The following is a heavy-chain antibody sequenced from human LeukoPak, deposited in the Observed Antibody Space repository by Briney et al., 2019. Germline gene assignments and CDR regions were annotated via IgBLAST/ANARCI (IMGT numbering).Heavy chain of an antibody. CDR1: GFTFSSYA. D-gene: IGHD2-21*02. V-gene: IGHV3-23*01. CDR3: AKSGILAYCGGDCYYYFDY. J-gene: IGHJ4*02. CDR2: ISGSGGST. Sequence: PGGSLRLSCAASGFTFSSYAMSWVRQAPGKGLEWASGISGSGGSTYYADSVKGRFTISRDNSKNTLYLQMNSLRAEDTAVYYCAKSGILAYCGGDCYYYFDYWGQGTLVTVSS.